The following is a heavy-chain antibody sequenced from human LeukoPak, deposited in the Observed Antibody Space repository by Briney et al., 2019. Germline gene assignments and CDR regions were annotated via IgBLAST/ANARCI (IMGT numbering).Heavy chain of an antibody. V-gene: IGHV3-74*01. D-gene: IGHD2-21*01. CDR3: ARGSIGGGDY. CDR1: GFTFGSSW. CDR2: INSDGSST. Sequence: GGSLRLSCAASGFTFGSSWMHWVRQAPGKGLVWVSRINSDGSSTSYADSVKGRFTISRDNAKNTLYLQMDSLRAEDTAVYYCARGSIGGGDYWGQGTLVTVSS. J-gene: IGHJ4*02.